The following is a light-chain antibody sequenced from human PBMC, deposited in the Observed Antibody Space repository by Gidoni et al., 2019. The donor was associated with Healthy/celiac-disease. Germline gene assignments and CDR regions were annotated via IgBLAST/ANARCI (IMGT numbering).Light chain of an antibody. Sequence: QSALTQPSSVSGSPVQSITISCTGTSSYVGGYNYVSWYQQHPGKAPKLMIYEVSNRPSGVSNRFSGSKSGNTASLTISGLQAEDEADYYCSSYTSSSTYVFGTGTKVTVL. J-gene: IGLJ1*01. CDR1: SSYVGGYNY. CDR3: SSYTSSSTYV. V-gene: IGLV2-14*01. CDR2: EVS.